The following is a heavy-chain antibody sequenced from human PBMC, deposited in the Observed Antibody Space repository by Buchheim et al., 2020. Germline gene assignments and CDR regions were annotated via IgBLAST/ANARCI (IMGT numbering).Heavy chain of an antibody. CDR3: AREYGSGSYLDY. J-gene: IGHJ4*02. CDR1: GFTFSSYA. V-gene: IGHV3-30-3*01. Sequence: QVQLVESGGGVVQPGRSLRLSCAASGFTFSSYAMHWVRQAPGKGLEWVAVISYDGSNKYYADSVKGRFTISRDNSKNKLYLQMNSLRAEDTAVYYCAREYGSGSYLDYWGQGTL. CDR2: ISYDGSNK. D-gene: IGHD3-10*01.